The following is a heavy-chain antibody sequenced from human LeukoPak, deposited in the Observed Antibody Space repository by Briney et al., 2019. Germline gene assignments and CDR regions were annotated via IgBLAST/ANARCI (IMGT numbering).Heavy chain of an antibody. J-gene: IGHJ4*02. V-gene: IGHV3-66*01. CDR1: GFTVSSNY. CDR2: VYSGGTT. D-gene: IGHD3-10*01. CDR3: ARGDYGSGSRDY. Sequence: QPGGSLRLSCAASGFTVSSNYMSWVRQAPGKGLEWVSVVYSGGTTYYADSVKGRFTISRDNSKNTLYLQMNSLRAEDTAVYYCARGDYGSGSRDYWGQGTLVTVSS.